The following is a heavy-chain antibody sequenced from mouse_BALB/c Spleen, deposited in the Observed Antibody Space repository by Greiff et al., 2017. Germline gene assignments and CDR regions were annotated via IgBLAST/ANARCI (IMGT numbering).Heavy chain of an antibody. CDR3: ERGRRPPYAMDY. CDR1: GFSFSDYY. Sequence: EVMLVESGGGLVKPGGSLKLSCAASGFSFSDYYMYWVRQTPGKRLEWVATICAGGSYTYYPDSVTGRFTISRDNTKNNMYLQMSSLKSEDTDMYYCERGRRPPYAMDYWGQGTSVTVSS. V-gene: IGHV5-4*02. CDR2: ICAGGSYT. J-gene: IGHJ4*01.